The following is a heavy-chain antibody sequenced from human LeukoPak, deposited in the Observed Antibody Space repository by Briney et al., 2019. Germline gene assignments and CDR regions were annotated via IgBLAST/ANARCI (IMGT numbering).Heavy chain of an antibody. CDR2: IIPIFGTA. V-gene: IGHV1-69*13. D-gene: IGHD3-22*01. J-gene: IGHJ4*02. CDR3: ARDGTNYYDSSGYYIRMGFDY. Sequence: RASVKVSCKASGGTFSSYAISWVRQAPGQGLEWIGGIIPIFGTANYAQKFQGRVTITADESTSTAYMELSSLRSEDTAVYYCARDGTNYYDSSGYYIRMGFDYWGQGTLVTVSS. CDR1: GGTFSSYA.